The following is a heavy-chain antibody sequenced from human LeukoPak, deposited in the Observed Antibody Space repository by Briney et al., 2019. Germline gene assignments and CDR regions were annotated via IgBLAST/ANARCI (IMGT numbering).Heavy chain of an antibody. CDR3: ARRVPRYCSGGSCGKVYYYYYYGMDV. D-gene: IGHD2-15*01. J-gene: IGHJ6*02. V-gene: IGHV4-34*01. CDR1: GGSFSGYY. Sequence: PSETLSLTCAVYGGSFSGYYWSWIRQPPGKGLEWIGEINHSGSTNYNPSLKSRVTISVDTSKNQFSLKLSSVTAADTAVYYCARRVPRYCSGGSCGKVYYYYYYGMDVWGQGTTVTVSS. CDR2: INHSGST.